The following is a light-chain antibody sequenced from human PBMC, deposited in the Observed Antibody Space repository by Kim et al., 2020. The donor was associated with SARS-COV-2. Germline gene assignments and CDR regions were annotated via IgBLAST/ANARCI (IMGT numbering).Light chain of an antibody. CDR1: TRRGYY. V-gene: IGLV3-19*01. Sequence: LGQTVRITCQGDTRRGYYTGWYRQRPGQAPVLVMYSKNIRPLGIPDRFSGSTAGNTASLTITGAQAEDEADYYCCSRDSSGHHVVFGGGTQLTVL. CDR2: SKN. J-gene: IGLJ2*01. CDR3: CSRDSSGHHVV.